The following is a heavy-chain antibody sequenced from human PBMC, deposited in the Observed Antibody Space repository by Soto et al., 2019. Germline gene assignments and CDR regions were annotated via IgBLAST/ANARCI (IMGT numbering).Heavy chain of an antibody. CDR1: ANTSTTYW. CDR3: ARHEELTFDS. Sequence: PGESLKISCKAFANTSTTYWISWVRQIPGKGLEWMGRIDPSDADTTYSPSFQGHVFISADKSIHTAYLQWNSLKASDTAMYYCARHEELTFDSWGQGTLVTVSS. CDR2: IDPSDADT. V-gene: IGHV5-10-1*01. J-gene: IGHJ4*02.